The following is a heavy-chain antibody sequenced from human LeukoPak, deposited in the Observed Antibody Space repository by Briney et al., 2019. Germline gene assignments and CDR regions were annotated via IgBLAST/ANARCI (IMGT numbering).Heavy chain of an antibody. CDR2: IYHSGST. CDR1: GYSISSGYY. Sequence: SETLSLTCTVSGYSISSGYYWGWIRQPPGKGLEWIGSIYHSGSTYYNPSLKSRVTISVDTSKNQFSLKLSSVTAADTAVYYCALQNVLLWFGESMGWFDPWGQGTLVTVSS. CDR3: ALQNVLLWFGESMGWFDP. J-gene: IGHJ5*02. V-gene: IGHV4-38-2*02. D-gene: IGHD3-10*01.